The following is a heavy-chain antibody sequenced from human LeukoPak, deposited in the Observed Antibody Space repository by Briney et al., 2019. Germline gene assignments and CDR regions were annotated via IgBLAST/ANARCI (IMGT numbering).Heavy chain of an antibody. V-gene: IGHV4-59*01. CDR2: IFYSGST. D-gene: IGHD2/OR15-2a*01. CDR1: GGSMNNYY. Sequence: SETLSLTCTVSGGSMNNYYWTWIRQPPGKGLECIAYIFYSGSTNYNPSLKSRVTISVDTSKNQFSLKLNSATAADTAVYYCARLRGNYFPDYWGQGTLVTVSS. J-gene: IGHJ4*02. CDR3: ARLRGNYFPDY.